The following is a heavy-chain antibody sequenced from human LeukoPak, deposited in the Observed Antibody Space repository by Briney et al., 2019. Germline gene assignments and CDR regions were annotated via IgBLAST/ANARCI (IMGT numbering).Heavy chain of an antibody. D-gene: IGHD6-19*01. J-gene: IGHJ4*02. CDR2: IYYSGNT. V-gene: IGHV4-39*01. CDR3: AGHPAGREEAGSF. Sequence: SETLSLTCTVSGGSISNNNYYWGWIRQPPGKGLEWIGSIYYSGNTFHNPSLKSRVTISVDTSKNQFSLKLTSVTAADTAVYYCAGHPAGREEAGSFWGQGTLVTVSS. CDR1: GGSISNNNYY.